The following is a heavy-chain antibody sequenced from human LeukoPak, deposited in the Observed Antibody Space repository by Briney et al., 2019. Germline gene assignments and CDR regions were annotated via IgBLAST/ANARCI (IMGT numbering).Heavy chain of an antibody. D-gene: IGHD5-12*01. J-gene: IGHJ4*02. CDR3: ATAHVDKGIDY. CDR2: ISYDGSNK. CDR1: GFTFGSSA. V-gene: IGHV3-30*03. Sequence: GGSLRLSCAASGFTFGSSAMHWVRQAPGKGLEWVAVISYDGSNKYYADSVKGRFTISRDNSKNTLYLQMNSLRAEDTAVYYCATAHVDKGIDYWGQGTLVTVSS.